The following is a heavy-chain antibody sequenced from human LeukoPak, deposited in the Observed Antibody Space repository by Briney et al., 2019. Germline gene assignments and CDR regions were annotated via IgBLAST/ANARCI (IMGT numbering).Heavy chain of an antibody. D-gene: IGHD6-25*01. J-gene: IGHJ3*02. Sequence: PGASVKVSCKASGYTFTSYYVHCVRQAPGQGLEWMGIINPTSGDTDYAQNFQVRVTMTRDMSTGTVYLELSSLRSEDTAVYYCARYGFSSVWQGGWHAFDIWGLGTMVTVSS. CDR2: INPTSGDT. CDR1: GYTFTSYY. CDR3: ARYGFSSVWQGGWHAFDI. V-gene: IGHV1-46*01.